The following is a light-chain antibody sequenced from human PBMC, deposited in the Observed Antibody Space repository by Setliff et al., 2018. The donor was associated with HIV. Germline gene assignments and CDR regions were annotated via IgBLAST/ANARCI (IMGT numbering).Light chain of an antibody. Sequence: QSVLTQPRSASGSPGQSVTISCTGTSSDVGAYNYVSWYQQHPGKAPKLMICDVSKRPSGVPDRFSASKSGNTASLTISGLQAEDEADYYCCSYAGSYNWVFGGGTKVTVL. CDR1: SSDVGAYNY. CDR3: CSYAGSYNWV. V-gene: IGLV2-11*01. CDR2: DVS. J-gene: IGLJ3*02.